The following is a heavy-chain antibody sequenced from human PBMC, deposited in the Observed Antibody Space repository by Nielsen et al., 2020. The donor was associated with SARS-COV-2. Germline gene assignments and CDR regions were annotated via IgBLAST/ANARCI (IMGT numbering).Heavy chain of an antibody. CDR3: ARGEGWLAPDAFDI. CDR1: GYTFTSYG. Sequence: ASVKVSCKASGYTFTSYGISWVRQAPGQGLEWMGWISAYNGNTNYAQKLQGRVTITADESTSTAYMELSSLRSEDTAVYYCARGEGWLAPDAFDIWGQGTMVTVSS. J-gene: IGHJ3*02. D-gene: IGHD6-19*01. V-gene: IGHV1-18*01. CDR2: ISAYNGNT.